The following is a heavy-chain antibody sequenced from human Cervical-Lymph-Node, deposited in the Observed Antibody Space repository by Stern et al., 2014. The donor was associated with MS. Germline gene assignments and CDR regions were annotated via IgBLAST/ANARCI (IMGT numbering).Heavy chain of an antibody. D-gene: IGHD3-9*01. CDR1: GYTFTRYY. CDR3: ARGQVDYDILTGYYNFDY. J-gene: IGHJ4*02. CDR2: INPSGGST. V-gene: IGHV1-46*01. Sequence: QVQLVQSGAEVKKPGASVKVSCKASGYTFTRYYMHWVRQAPGQGLEWMGIINPSGGSTSYAQKFQGRVTMTRDTSTSTVYMELSSLISEDTAVYYCARGQVDYDILTGYYNFDYWGQETLVTVSS.